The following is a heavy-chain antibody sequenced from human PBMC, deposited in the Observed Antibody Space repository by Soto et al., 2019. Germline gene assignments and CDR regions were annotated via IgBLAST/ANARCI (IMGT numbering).Heavy chain of an antibody. V-gene: IGHV1-3*01. CDR3: ARGYSSGWYPDY. Sequence: ASVKVSCKASGYTFTSYAMHWVRQAPGQRLEWMGWINAGNGNTKYSQKFQGQVTISADKSISTAYLQWSSLKASDTAMYYCARGYSSGWYPDYWGQGTLVTVSS. CDR2: INAGNGNT. J-gene: IGHJ4*02. D-gene: IGHD6-19*01. CDR1: GYTFTSYA.